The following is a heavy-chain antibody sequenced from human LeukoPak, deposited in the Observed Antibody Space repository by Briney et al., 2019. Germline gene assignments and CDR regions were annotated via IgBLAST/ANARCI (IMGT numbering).Heavy chain of an antibody. V-gene: IGHV4-59*08. D-gene: IGHD3-22*01. Sequence: PSETLSLTCTVSGGSISSYHWSWIRQPPGKGLEWVGYIYYSGSTNYNPSLKSRVTISVDTSKNQFSLKLSSVTAADTAVYYCASPIGPYDSGLGDAFDIWGQGTMVTVSS. CDR3: ASPIGPYDSGLGDAFDI. CDR2: IYYSGST. CDR1: GGSISSYH. J-gene: IGHJ3*02.